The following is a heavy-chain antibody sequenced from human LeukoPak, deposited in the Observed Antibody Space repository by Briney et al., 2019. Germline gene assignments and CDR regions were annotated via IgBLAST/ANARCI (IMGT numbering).Heavy chain of an antibody. CDR2: IIPIFGTA. CDR1: GGTFSSYA. J-gene: IGHJ4*02. CDR3: ARAVYDSSGDWPYFDY. Sequence: RASVKVSCKASGGTFSSYAISWVRQAPGQGLEWMGGIIPIFGTANYAQKFQGRVTITADESTSTAYMELSSLRSEDTAVYYCARAVYDSSGDWPYFDYWGQGTLVTVSS. V-gene: IGHV1-69*13. D-gene: IGHD3-22*01.